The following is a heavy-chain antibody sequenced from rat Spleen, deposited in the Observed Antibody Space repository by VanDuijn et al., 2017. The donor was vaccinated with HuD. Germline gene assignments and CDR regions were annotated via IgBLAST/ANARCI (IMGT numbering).Heavy chain of an antibody. Sequence: EVQLQESGPGLVKPSQSLSLTCSVTGYSITSSYGWNWIRKFPGNKLEWMGYINNVGGTNYNPSLKSRISITRDTSKNQFFLQVNSVTTYDTAAYYCARLEATYWFAYWGQGTLVTVSS. CDR3: ARLEATYWFAY. V-gene: IGHV3-3*01. D-gene: IGHD1-10*01. CDR1: GYSITSSYG. J-gene: IGHJ3*01. CDR2: INNVGGT.